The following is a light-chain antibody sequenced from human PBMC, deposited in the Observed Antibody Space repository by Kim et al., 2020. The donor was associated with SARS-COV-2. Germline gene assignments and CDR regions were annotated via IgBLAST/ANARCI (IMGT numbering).Light chain of an antibody. CDR2: AAS. CDR3: QQYNSYPQT. V-gene: IGKV1-8*01. CDR1: QGISNY. Sequence: MTQSPASLSASPGDRATITCRASQGISNYLAWYQQKPGQAPKLLIYAASTVQSGVPSRFSGSGSGTDFTLTISCLQSEDFATYYCQQYNSYPQTFGQGTKVDIK. J-gene: IGKJ1*01.